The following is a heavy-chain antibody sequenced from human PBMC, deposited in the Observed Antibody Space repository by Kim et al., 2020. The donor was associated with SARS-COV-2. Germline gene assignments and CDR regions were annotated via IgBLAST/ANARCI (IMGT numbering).Heavy chain of an antibody. J-gene: IGHJ4*02. Sequence: GGSLRLSCAASGFTFSNYAMIWVRQPPGKGLDWVSGISGSGSSIYYAGSVEGRFTISRDNSNNMVYLQMNSLRAEDTALYYCAKAWSRAVAGSNYWGQGTLVAVFS. V-gene: IGHV3-23*01. CDR1: GFTFSNYA. CDR2: ISGSGSSI. D-gene: IGHD6-19*01. CDR3: AKAWSRAVAGSNY.